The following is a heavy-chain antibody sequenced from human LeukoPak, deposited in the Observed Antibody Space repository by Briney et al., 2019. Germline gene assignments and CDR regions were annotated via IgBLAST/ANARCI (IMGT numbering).Heavy chain of an antibody. CDR3: AKDHALTYYYGSGTYRRDHYFDF. V-gene: IGHV3-30*02. CDR1: GFTFSSYG. Sequence: GGSLRLSCAASGFTFSSYGMHWVRQAPGKGLEWVAFIRFDGSNKYYADSVKGRFTISRDNSKNTLYLQMNSLRVEDTAVYYCAKDHALTYYYGSGTYRRDHYFDFWGQGTLVTVSS. J-gene: IGHJ4*02. D-gene: IGHD3-10*01. CDR2: IRFDGSNK.